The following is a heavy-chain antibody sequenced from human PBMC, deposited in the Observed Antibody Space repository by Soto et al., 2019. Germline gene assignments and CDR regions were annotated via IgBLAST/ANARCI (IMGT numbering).Heavy chain of an antibody. D-gene: IGHD6-19*01. CDR1: GFTVSSNY. V-gene: IGHV3-66*01. CDR3: ASTGYSSGWYRWTFDY. Sequence: GGSLRLSCAASGFTVSSNYMSWVRQAPGKGLEWVSVIYSGGSTYYADSGKGRFTISRDNSKNTLYLQMNSLRAEDTAVYYCASTGYSSGWYRWTFDYWGQGTLVTVSS. CDR2: IYSGGST. J-gene: IGHJ4*02.